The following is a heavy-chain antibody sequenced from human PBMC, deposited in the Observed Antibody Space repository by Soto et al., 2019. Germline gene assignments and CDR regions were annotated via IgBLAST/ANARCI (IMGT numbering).Heavy chain of an antibody. CDR2: IIPIFGTA. J-gene: IGHJ3*02. CDR3: ASPGRGNDAFDI. CDR1: GCTFSSYA. Sequence: SVKVCCKASGCTFSSYAISFVRQAPGQWLEWMGGIIPIFGTANYAQKFQGRVTITADESTSTAYMELSSLRSEDTAVYYCASPGRGNDAFDIWGQGTMVTVSS. V-gene: IGHV1-69*01.